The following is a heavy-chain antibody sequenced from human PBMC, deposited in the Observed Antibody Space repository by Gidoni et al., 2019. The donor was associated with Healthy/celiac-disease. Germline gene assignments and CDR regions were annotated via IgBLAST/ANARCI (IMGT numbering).Heavy chain of an antibody. J-gene: IGHJ3*02. CDR3: AKGQFDAFDI. V-gene: IGHV3-9*01. CDR1: GFTFDDYA. CDR2: ISWNSGSI. Sequence: EVQLVESGGGLVQPGRSLRLSSAASGFTFDDYAMQWVRQAPGKGLEWVSGISWNSGSIGYADSVKGRFTISRDNAKNSLYLQMNSLRAEDTALYYCAKGQFDAFDIWGQGTMVTVSS.